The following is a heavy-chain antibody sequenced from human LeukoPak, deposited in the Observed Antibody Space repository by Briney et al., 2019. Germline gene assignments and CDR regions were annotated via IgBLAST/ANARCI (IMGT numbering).Heavy chain of an antibody. D-gene: IGHD6-25*01. V-gene: IGHV4-39*07. CDR3: ARLRRLNFDY. J-gene: IGHJ4*02. Sequence: SETLSLTCTVSGGSISSSSYYWGWIRQPPGKGLEWIGSIYYSGSTYYNPSLKSRVTISVDTSKNQFSLKLSSVTAADTAVYYCARLRRLNFDYWGQGTLVTVSS. CDR1: GGSISSSSYY. CDR2: IYYSGST.